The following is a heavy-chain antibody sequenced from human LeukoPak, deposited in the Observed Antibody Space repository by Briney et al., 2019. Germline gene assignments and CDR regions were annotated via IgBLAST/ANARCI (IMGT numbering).Heavy chain of an antibody. CDR2: INPSGGST. D-gene: IGHD2-2*01. J-gene: IGHJ4*02. V-gene: IGHV1-46*01. CDR1: GYTFTGYY. CDR3: AAQSRGAGYCSSTSCYVVDY. Sequence: ASVKVSCKASGYTFTGYYMHWVRQAPGQVLEWMGIINPSGGSTSYAQKFQGRVTMTRDPSTSTVYMELSSLRSEDTAVYYCAAQSRGAGYCSSTSCYVVDYWGQGTLVTVSS.